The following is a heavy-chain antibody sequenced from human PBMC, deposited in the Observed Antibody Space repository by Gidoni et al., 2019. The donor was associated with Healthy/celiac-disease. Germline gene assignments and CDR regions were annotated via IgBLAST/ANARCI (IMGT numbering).Heavy chain of an antibody. CDR3: ARGDGGGDLYKGYYYYYMDV. V-gene: IGHV1-69*12. CDR1: GGTFSSYA. CDR2: IIPIFGTA. D-gene: IGHD2-21*02. Sequence: QLVQSGAEVKKPGSSVKVSCKASGGTFSSYAISWVRQAPGQGLEWMGGIIPIFGTANYAQKFQGRVTITADESTSTAYMELSSLRSEDTAVYYCARGDGGGDLYKGYYYYYMDVWGKGTTVTVSS. J-gene: IGHJ6*03.